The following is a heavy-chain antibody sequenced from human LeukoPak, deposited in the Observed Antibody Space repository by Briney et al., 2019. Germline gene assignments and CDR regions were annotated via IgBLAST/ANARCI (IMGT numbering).Heavy chain of an antibody. V-gene: IGHV3-11*04. J-gene: IGHJ4*02. CDR1: GFTFSDYY. Sequence: GGSLTLSCAASGFTFSDYYMSWILQAPGKGLEWVSYISSSGSTIYYADSVKGRFTISRDNAKNSLYLQMNSLGAEDTAVYYCASDLGYGDSENYWGQGTLVTVSS. CDR2: ISSSGSTI. CDR3: ASDLGYGDSENY. D-gene: IGHD4-17*01.